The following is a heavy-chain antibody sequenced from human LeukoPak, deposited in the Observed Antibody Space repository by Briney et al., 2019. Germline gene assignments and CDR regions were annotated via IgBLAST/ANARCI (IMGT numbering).Heavy chain of an antibody. CDR3: ASLAKDIVVVPAAPVFDY. J-gene: IGHJ4*02. CDR1: GFTFSSYW. V-gene: IGHV3-7*01. CDR2: IKQDGSEK. D-gene: IGHD2-2*01. Sequence: GGSLRLSCAASGFTFSSYWMSWVRQAPGKGLEWVANIKQDGSEKYYVDSVKGRFTISRDNAKNSLYLQMSSLRAEDTAVYYCASLAKDIVVVPAAPVFDYWGQGTLVTVSS.